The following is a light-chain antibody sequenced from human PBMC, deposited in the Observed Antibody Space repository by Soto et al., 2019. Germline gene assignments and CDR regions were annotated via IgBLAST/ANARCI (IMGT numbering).Light chain of an antibody. J-gene: IGLJ3*02. CDR2: KND. CDR1: RSNIANNF. V-gene: IGLV1-47*01. Sequence: QSVLTQPPSASGTPGQRVTISCSGSRSNIANNFVSWYQKVPGTAPKLLIYKNDQRPSGVPDRFSGSKSGTSASLAINGLQSEDEAEYYCAAWDDGLSGVFGGGTKLTVL. CDR3: AAWDDGLSGV.